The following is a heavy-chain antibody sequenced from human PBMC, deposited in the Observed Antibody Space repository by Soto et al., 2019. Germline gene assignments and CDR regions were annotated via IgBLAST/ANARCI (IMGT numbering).Heavy chain of an antibody. J-gene: IGHJ4*02. V-gene: IGHV1-46*01. CDR2: INPSVGGT. CDR3: ARDSGDTTLRQWGRSFHY. D-gene: IGHD1-1*01. Sequence: QVQLVQSGAEVKKPGASVKVSCKASGFTFTNYYIHWVRQAPGQGLEWMGLINPSVGGTFYAQKFTGRVTVTRDTSTGTVYMELSNLRSEDTAVYFCARDSGDTTLRQWGRSFHYWGQGTLVTVSS. CDR1: GFTFTNYY.